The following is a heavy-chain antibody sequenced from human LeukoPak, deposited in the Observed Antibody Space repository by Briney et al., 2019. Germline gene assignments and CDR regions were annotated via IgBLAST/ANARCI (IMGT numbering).Heavy chain of an antibody. V-gene: IGHV3-48*03. CDR1: GFTFSNYE. D-gene: IGHD1-26*01. Sequence: GGSLRLSCAGSGFTFSNYEMNWVRQAPGKGLEWISYISTSGSTIYYADSVKGRFTISRDNAKNSVYLHMNSLRDEDTAVYYCARDAATWPSSGRPYYFDYWGQGTLVTVSS. CDR3: ARDAATWPSSGRPYYFDY. J-gene: IGHJ4*02. CDR2: ISTSGSTI.